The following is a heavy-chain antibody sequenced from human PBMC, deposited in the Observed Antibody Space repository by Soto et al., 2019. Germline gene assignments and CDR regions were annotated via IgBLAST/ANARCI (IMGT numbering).Heavy chain of an antibody. J-gene: IGHJ6*02. CDR1: GRSISSGDYY. D-gene: IGHD3-22*01. CDR3: ASSYYDSSPYYYYGMDV. CDR2: IYYSGRN. V-gene: IGHV4-31*03. Sequence: QVQLQESGPGLVKPSQTLSLTCTVSGRSISSGDYYWSWIRQRPGKGLEWIGYIYYSGRNYYNSYLKSRGTISGDTSKSQFSLKLSSVTAADTAVYYCASSYYDSSPYYYYGMDVWGQGTTVTVSS.